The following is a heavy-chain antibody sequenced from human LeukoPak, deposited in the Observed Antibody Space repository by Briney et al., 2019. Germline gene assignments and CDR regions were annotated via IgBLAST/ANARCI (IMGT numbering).Heavy chain of an antibody. CDR1: GFTVSSNY. Sequence: GGSLRLSCAASGFTVSSNYMSWVRQAPGKGLEWVSVISGGGGSTYYADSVKGRFTISRDNSKNTLFLQMNSLRAEDTAVYYCAKDRYCGGGTCYWSYFDYWGQGTLVTVSS. V-gene: IGHV3-23*01. CDR3: AKDRYCGGGTCYWSYFDY. D-gene: IGHD2-15*01. CDR2: ISGGGGST. J-gene: IGHJ4*02.